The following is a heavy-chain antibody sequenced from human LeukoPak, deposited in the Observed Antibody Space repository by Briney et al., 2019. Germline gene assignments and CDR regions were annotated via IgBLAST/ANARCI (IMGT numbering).Heavy chain of an antibody. CDR2: IYHSGST. CDR3: ARVWYSSSSSNWFDP. CDR1: GGSISSGGYY. V-gene: IGHV4-30-2*01. J-gene: IGHJ5*02. Sequence: SETLSLTCTVSGGSISSGGYYWSWIRQPPGTGPEWIGYIYHSGSTYYNPSLKSRVTISVDRSKNQFSLKLSSVTAADTAVYYCARVWYSSSSSNWFDPWGQGTLVTVSS. D-gene: IGHD6-6*01.